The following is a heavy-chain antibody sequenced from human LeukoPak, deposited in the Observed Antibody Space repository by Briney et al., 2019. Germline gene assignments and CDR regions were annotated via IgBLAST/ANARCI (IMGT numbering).Heavy chain of an antibody. J-gene: IGHJ4*02. CDR2: MYLGDSET. CDR1: GFTFTKYW. D-gene: IGHD6-19*01. V-gene: IGHV5-51*01. CDR3: VRHEGSISGWPFDY. Sequence: GESLQISCKGSGFTFTKYWIGWVRQMPGKGLEWMGIMYLGDSETRYSPSFQGQVTISADKSISTVFLQWSSLKASGTAMYYCVRHEGSISGWPFDYWGQGTLVTVSS.